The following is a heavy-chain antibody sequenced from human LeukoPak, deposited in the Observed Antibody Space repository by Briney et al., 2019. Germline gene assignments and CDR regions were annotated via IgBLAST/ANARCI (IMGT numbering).Heavy chain of an antibody. CDR3: ARRSIAARGGGYYYYMDG. J-gene: IGHJ6*03. CDR1: GGSISSHY. D-gene: IGHD6-6*01. V-gene: IGHV4-4*09. CDR2: IYTSGST. Sequence: SETLSLPCTVSGGSISSHYWSWIPDRPGKGLEWVGYIYTSGSTNYNPSLKSRVNISVGTSRNQFSLKLSSVTAADTAVYYCARRSIAARGGGYYYYMDGWGKGTTVTVSS.